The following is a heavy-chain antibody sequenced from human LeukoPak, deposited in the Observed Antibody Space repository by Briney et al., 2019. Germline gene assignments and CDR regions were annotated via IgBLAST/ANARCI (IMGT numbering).Heavy chain of an antibody. D-gene: IGHD3-10*01. V-gene: IGHV3-23*01. CDR1: GFTLRSYA. CDR2: ISGSGGST. CDR3: AKGVVGSGIDY. J-gene: IGHJ4*02. Sequence: TGGSLRLSCAASGFTLRSYAMSWVRQAPGKGLEWVSAISGSGGSTYYADSVKGRFTISRDNSKNTLYLQMNSLRVEDTAVYYCAKGVVGSGIDYWGQGTLVTVSS.